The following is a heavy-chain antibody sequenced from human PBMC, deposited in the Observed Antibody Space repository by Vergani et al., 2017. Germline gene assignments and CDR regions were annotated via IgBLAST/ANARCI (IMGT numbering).Heavy chain of an antibody. CDR1: GFTFSSYS. V-gene: IGHV3-21*01. Sequence: EVQLVESGGGLVKRGGSLRLSCAASGFTFSSYSMNWVRQAPGKGLEWVSSISSSSSYIHYSDSRKGRFTISRDNAQNTLYLQMNSLRVEDTGVYYCARARCIETCYMSNWLDSWGQGTLVTVSS. CDR2: ISSSSSYI. D-gene: IGHD3-9*01. CDR3: ARARCIETCYMSNWLDS. J-gene: IGHJ5*01.